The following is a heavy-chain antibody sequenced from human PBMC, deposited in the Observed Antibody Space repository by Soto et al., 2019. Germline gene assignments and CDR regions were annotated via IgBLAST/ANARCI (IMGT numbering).Heavy chain of an antibody. D-gene: IGHD3-22*01. CDR1: GFTFSSYA. Sequence: GGSLRLSCAASGFTFSSYAMHWVRQAPGKGLEYVSAISSNGGSTYYANSVKGRFTISRDNSKNTLYLQMNSLRAEDTAVYYWARDFRTYYYDSSGYQDYWGQGALVTVSS. CDR3: ARDFRTYYYDSSGYQDY. J-gene: IGHJ4*02. CDR2: ISSNGGST. V-gene: IGHV3-64*01.